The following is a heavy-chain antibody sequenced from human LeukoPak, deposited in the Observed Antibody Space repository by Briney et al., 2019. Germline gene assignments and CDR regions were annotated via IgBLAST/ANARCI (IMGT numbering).Heavy chain of an antibody. D-gene: IGHD6-13*01. J-gene: IGHJ4*02. Sequence: ASVKVSCKASGYTFTSYDISWVRQAPGQGLEWMGGIIPIFGTANYAQKFQGRVTITTDESTSTAYMELSSLRSEDTAVYYCAIAAAGHLIDYWGQGTLVTVSS. CDR2: IIPIFGTA. CDR3: AIAAAGHLIDY. CDR1: GYTFTSYD. V-gene: IGHV1-69*05.